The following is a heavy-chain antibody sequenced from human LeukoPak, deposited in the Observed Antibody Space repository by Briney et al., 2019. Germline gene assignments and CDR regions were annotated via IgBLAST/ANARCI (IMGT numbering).Heavy chain of an antibody. CDR1: GYTFTSYD. CDR2: MNPNSGNT. Sequence: ASVKVSCKASGYTFTSYDINWVRQATGQGLEWMGWMNPNSGNTGYAQKFQGRVTITRNTSISTAYMELSSLRSEDTAVYYCARGRCSSTSCTGAMDVWGKGTTVTVSS. J-gene: IGHJ6*03. CDR3: ARGRCSSTSCTGAMDV. D-gene: IGHD2-2*01. V-gene: IGHV1-8*03.